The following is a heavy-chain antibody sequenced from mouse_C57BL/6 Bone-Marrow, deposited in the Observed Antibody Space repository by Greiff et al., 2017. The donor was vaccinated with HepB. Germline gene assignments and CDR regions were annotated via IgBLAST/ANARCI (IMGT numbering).Heavy chain of an antibody. V-gene: IGHV5-12*01. D-gene: IGHD2-4*01. Sequence: EVQVVESGGGLVQPGGSLKLSCAASGFTFSDYYMYWVRQTPEKRLEWVAYISNGGGSTYYPDTVKGRFTISRDNAKNTLYLQMSRLKSEDTAMYYCARPMITTDSFAYWGQGTLVTVSA. CDR3: ARPMITTDSFAY. CDR1: GFTFSDYY. J-gene: IGHJ3*01. CDR2: ISNGGGST.